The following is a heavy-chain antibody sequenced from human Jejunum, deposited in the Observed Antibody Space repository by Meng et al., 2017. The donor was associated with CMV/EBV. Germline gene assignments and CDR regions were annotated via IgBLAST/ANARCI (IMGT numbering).Heavy chain of an antibody. CDR3: AQDHGEAQWLGTIGS. CDR1: GFSFRDYG. CDR2: IRYDGSQSNK. D-gene: IGHD6-19*01. V-gene: IGHV3-30*02. Sequence: QLQLVECGGGVVQHGGSLRLSCAASGFSFRDYGMHWLRQAPGKGLEWVAFIRYDGSQSNKYYVDSVKGRFTISRDSSKNTLYLQMNSLRPEDSAVYYCAQDHGEAQWLGTIGSWGQGTLVTVSS. J-gene: IGHJ4*02.